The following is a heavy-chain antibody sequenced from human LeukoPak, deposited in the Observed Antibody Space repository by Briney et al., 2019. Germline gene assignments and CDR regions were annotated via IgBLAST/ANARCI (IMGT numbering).Heavy chain of an antibody. D-gene: IGHD3-9*01. J-gene: IGHJ4*02. V-gene: IGHV3-23*01. CDR1: GFTFSSYA. Sequence: PGGSLTLSCAASGFTFSSYAMSWVRQAPGKGLEWVSAISGSGGSTYYADSVKGRFTISRDNSKNTLYLQMNSLRAEDTAVYYCAKGTILRYFDWLYYFDYWGQGTLVTVSS. CDR3: AKGTILRYFDWLYYFDY. CDR2: ISGSGGST.